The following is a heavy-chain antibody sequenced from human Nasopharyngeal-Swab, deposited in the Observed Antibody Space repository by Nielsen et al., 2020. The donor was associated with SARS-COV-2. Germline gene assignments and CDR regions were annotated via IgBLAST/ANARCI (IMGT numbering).Heavy chain of an antibody. J-gene: IGHJ3*02. CDR1: GFTFSSYG. CDR3: AKGSYYYDNYGAFDI. Sequence: GESLKISCAASGFTFSSYGMHWVRQAPGKGLEWVAVISYDGSNKYYADSVKGRFTISRDNSKNTLYLQMNSLRAEDTAVYYCAKGSYYYDNYGAFDIWGQGTMVTVSS. V-gene: IGHV3-30*18. D-gene: IGHD3-22*01. CDR2: ISYDGSNK.